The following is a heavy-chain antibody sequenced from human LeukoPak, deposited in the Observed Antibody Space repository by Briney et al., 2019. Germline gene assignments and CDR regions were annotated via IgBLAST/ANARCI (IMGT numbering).Heavy chain of an antibody. Sequence: SETLSLTCTVSGGSISSYYWSWIRQPAGKGREGIGRIYTSGSTKYNPSLKSRFTMSVDTSKNQFSLKLSSVTAADTAVYYCAREQQWLEYYFDYWGQGTLVTVSS. CDR3: AREQQWLEYYFDY. CDR1: GGSISSYY. CDR2: IYTSGST. D-gene: IGHD6-19*01. J-gene: IGHJ4*02. V-gene: IGHV4-4*07.